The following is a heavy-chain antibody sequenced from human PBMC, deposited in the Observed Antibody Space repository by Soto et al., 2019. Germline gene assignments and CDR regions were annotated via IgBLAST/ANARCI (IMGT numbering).Heavy chain of an antibody. CDR2: ISGGGTTT. Sequence: QVQLVESGGGLVEPGGSLRLSCAASGFRSSDHYMTWIRQAPGKGLEWVSKISGGGTTTHYADSVKGRFTVSRDNAENSLYLQMNSLRAEDTAVYYCAGDPYYYGSAFWGQGTLVTVSS. V-gene: IGHV3-11*01. CDR3: AGDPYYYGSAF. CDR1: GFRSSDHY. D-gene: IGHD3-10*01. J-gene: IGHJ4*02.